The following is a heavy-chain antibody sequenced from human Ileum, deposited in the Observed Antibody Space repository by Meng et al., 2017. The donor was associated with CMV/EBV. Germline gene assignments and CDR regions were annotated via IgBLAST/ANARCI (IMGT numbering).Heavy chain of an antibody. Sequence: SETLSLTCAVYGGSFSGYYLSWIRQPPGKGLEWIWEINHSGSTNYNPSLKSRVTISVDTSKNKFSLKLRSVTAADTAVYYCARARGTLKSGNLDYWGQGTRVTVSS. CDR1: GGSFSGYY. V-gene: IGHV4-34*01. J-gene: IGHJ4*02. CDR3: ARARGTLKSGNLDY. D-gene: IGHD4-23*01. CDR2: INHSGST.